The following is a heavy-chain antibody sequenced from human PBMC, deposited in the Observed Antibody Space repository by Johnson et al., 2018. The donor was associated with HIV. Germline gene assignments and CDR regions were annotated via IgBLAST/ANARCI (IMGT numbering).Heavy chain of an antibody. Sequence: QVQLVESGGGLVQPGGSLRLSCAASGFTFSSYGMHWVRQAPGKGLEWVAFIRYDGSNKYYADSVKGRFTISRDNSENTLYLQMNSLRAEDTAVFYCAKRVSGWNFGVDAFDIWGQGTMVTVSS. CDR3: AKRVSGWNFGVDAFDI. CDR1: GFTFSSYG. J-gene: IGHJ3*02. D-gene: IGHD6-19*01. V-gene: IGHV3-30*02. CDR2: IRYDGSNK.